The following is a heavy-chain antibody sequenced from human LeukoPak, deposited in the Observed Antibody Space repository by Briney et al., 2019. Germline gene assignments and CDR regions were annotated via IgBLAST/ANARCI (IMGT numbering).Heavy chain of an antibody. CDR3: ARTPPYYYDSTDAFDV. J-gene: IGHJ3*01. D-gene: IGHD3-22*01. Sequence: PGGSLRLSCAASGFTFSSYSMNWVRQAPGKGLEWVSYISSSSSTIYYADSLKGRFTISRDNAKNSLYLQMNSLRAEDTAVYYCARTPPYYYDSTDAFDVWGQGTMVTISS. V-gene: IGHV3-48*01. CDR2: ISSSSSTI. CDR1: GFTFSSYS.